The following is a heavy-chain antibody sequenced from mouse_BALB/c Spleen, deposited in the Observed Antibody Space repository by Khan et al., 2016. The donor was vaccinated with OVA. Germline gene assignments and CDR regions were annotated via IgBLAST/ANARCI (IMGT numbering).Heavy chain of an antibody. D-gene: IGHD2-1*01. CDR1: GFSLTNYG. V-gene: IGHV2-3*01. Sequence: VQLQESGPGLVAPSQSLSITCTVSGFSLTNYGVNWVRQPPGEGLEWLGVIWGDGSTNYHSALKSRLSISKDNSKSQVFLKRNRLQTDDTSTYYCARFEYYGNFYAMDYWGQGTSVTVSS. CDR2: IWGDGST. J-gene: IGHJ4*01. CDR3: ARFEYYGNFYAMDY.